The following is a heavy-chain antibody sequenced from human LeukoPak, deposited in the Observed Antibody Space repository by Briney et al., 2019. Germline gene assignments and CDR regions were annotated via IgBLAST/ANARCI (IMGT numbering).Heavy chain of an antibody. CDR1: GGSVSGYY. J-gene: IGHJ6*03. Sequence: SETLSLTCAVYGGSVSGYYWSWIRQPPGQGLEWIGSIHYSGSTYYNPSLKSRVTIFVDTSKNQFSLWLSSVTAADTAVYYCARQLLQYNFYMDVWGKGTTVTASS. CDR3: ARQLLQYNFYMDV. CDR2: IHYSGST. D-gene: IGHD4-11*01. V-gene: IGHV4-34*01.